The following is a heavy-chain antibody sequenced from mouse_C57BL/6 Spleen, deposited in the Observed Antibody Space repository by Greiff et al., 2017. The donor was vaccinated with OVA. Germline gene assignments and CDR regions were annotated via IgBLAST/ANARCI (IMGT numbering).Heavy chain of an antibody. CDR3: EIAASYSNYDAMDY. CDR2: IHPSDSDP. V-gene: IGHV1-74*01. Sequence: QVQLQQPGAELVKPGASVKVSCKASGYTFTSYWMHWVKQRPGQGLEWIGRIHPSDSDPNYNQKFKGKATLTVDKSSSTAYMQLSRLTSEDSAVYDCEIAASYSNYDAMDYWGQGTSVTVSS. J-gene: IGHJ4*01. D-gene: IGHD2-5*01. CDR1: GYTFTSYW.